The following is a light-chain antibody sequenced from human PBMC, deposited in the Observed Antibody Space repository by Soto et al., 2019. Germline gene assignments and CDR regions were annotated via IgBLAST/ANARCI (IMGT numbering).Light chain of an antibody. Sequence: DIQMTQSPSTLSASVGDRVTITCRASQSISSWLAWYQQKPGKAPKLLIYKASSLESGVPSRFSGSGSGTEFTLTISSLQPDDFATYYCQQYNSSPWYTFGQGTKLEIK. CDR2: KAS. J-gene: IGKJ2*01. CDR1: QSISSW. V-gene: IGKV1-5*03. CDR3: QQYNSSPWYT.